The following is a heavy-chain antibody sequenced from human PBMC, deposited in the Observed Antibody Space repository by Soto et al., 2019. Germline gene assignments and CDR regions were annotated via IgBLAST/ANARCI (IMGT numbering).Heavy chain of an antibody. Sequence: PGGSLRLSCAASGFTFSSYAMSWVRQAPGKGLEWVSAISGSGGSTYYADSVKGRFTISRDNSKNTLYLQMNSLRAEGTVVYYCAKDGFIEDSSGYCHFDYWGQGTLVTVSS. CDR1: GFTFSSYA. D-gene: IGHD3-22*01. CDR3: AKDGFIEDSSGYCHFDY. CDR2: ISGSGGST. V-gene: IGHV3-23*01. J-gene: IGHJ4*02.